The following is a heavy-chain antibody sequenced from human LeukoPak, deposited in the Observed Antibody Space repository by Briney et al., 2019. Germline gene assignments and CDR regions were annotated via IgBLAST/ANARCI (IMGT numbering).Heavy chain of an antibody. J-gene: IGHJ4*02. CDR2: IYYSGST. D-gene: IGHD4-11*01. CDR1: GGSISSNSYY. CDR3: AREHSNCGSDY. Sequence: SETLSLTCTVSGGSISSNSYYWSWIRQPPGKGLEWIGYIYYSGSTNYNPSLKSRVTISVDTSKNQFSLKLSSVTAADTAVYYCAREHSNCGSDYWGQGTLVTVSS. V-gene: IGHV4-61*01.